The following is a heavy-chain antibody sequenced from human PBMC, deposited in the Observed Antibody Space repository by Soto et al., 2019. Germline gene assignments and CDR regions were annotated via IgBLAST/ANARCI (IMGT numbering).Heavy chain of an antibody. D-gene: IGHD3-3*01. CDR1: GFTFSSYW. CDR3: ARDRVDFWSGYYIYYYYGMDV. V-gene: IGHV3-7*03. Sequence: PGGSLRLSCAASGFTFSSYWMSWVRRAPGKGLEWVANIKQDGSEKYYVDSVKGRFTISRDNAKNSLYLQMNSLRAEDTAVYYCARDRVDFWSGYYIYYYYGMDVWGQGTTVTVSS. J-gene: IGHJ6*02. CDR2: IKQDGSEK.